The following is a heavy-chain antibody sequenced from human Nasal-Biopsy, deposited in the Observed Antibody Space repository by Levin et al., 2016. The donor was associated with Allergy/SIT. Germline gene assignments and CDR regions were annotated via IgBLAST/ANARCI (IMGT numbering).Heavy chain of an antibody. CDR2: IFYSGST. Sequence: SETLSLTCSVSGGSLSSGGYYWSWIRQHPGKGLEWIGYIFYSGSTYHNPSLKGRVTMSLDTWENQFSLRLSSVTAADTAVYYCARDASDGSGYYYLDKWGQGTLVTVSS. V-gene: IGHV4-31*03. CDR1: GGSLSSGGYY. J-gene: IGHJ4*02. D-gene: IGHD3-22*01. CDR3: ARDASDGSGYYYLDK.